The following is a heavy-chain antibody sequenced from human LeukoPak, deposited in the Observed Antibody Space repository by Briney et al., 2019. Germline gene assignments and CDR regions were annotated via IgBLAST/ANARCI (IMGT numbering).Heavy chain of an antibody. D-gene: IGHD6-19*01. V-gene: IGHV1-2*06. CDR2: INPNSGGT. Sequence: VASVKVSCKASGYTFTGYYMHWVRQAPGQGLEWMGRINPNSGGTNYAQKFQGRVTMTRDTSISTAYMELSRLRSDDTAVYYCARGRSGWYFIDYWGQGTQVTVSS. CDR3: ARGRSGWYFIDY. J-gene: IGHJ4*02. CDR1: GYTFTGYY.